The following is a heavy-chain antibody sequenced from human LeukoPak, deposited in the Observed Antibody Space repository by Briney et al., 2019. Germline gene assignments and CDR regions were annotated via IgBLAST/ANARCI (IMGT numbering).Heavy chain of an antibody. CDR1: GFTFTTYN. Sequence: PGGSLRLSCAASGFTFTTYNMNWVRQAPGKGLEWVSVIYSGGSTYYADSVKGRFTISRDNSKNTLYLQMNSLRAEDTAVYYCARERGGYYGRGFDYWGQGTLVTVSS. CDR3: ARERGGYYGRGFDY. J-gene: IGHJ4*02. CDR2: IYSGGST. V-gene: IGHV3-53*01. D-gene: IGHD3-22*01.